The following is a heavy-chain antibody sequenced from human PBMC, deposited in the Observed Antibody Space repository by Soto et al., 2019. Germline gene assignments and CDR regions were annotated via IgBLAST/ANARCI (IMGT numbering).Heavy chain of an antibody. CDR1: GFTFSSYG. J-gene: IGHJ4*02. CDR3: VTAVRTRLDN. Sequence: PGGSLRLSCAASGFTFSSYGMHWVRQAPGKGLEWVAVISYDGSNKYYADSAKGRFTISRDNSKNTLYLQMNGLRLDDTAVYYCVTAVRTRLDNWGPGTLVTVSS. V-gene: IGHV3-30*03. D-gene: IGHD3-10*01. CDR2: ISYDGSNK.